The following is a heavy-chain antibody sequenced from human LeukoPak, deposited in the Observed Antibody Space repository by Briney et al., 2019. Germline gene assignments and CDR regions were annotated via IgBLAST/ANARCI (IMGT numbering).Heavy chain of an antibody. D-gene: IGHD2-8*01. Sequence: GASVTVSCKASGYTFTSYYMHWVRQAPGQGLEWMGIINPSGGSTSYAQKFQGRVTMTRDTSTSTVYMELSSLRSEDTAVYYCARDLMVGPSGDYWGQGTLVTVSS. CDR3: ARDLMVGPSGDY. J-gene: IGHJ4*02. V-gene: IGHV1-46*01. CDR2: INPSGGST. CDR1: GYTFTSYY.